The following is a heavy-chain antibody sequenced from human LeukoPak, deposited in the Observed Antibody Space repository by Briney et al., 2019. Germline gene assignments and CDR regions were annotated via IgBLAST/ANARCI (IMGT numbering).Heavy chain of an antibody. Sequence: PGGSLRLSCAASGFTFSSYWMFWVRQAPGKGLVWVSRVNSDGTSTNYADSVKGRFTVSRDNAKNTLYLQMNSLRVEDTAVYYCAKELGVRNLADYYYGMDVWGQGTTVTVSS. CDR2: VNSDGTST. V-gene: IGHV3-74*01. CDR1: GFTFSSYW. D-gene: IGHD3-16*01. J-gene: IGHJ6*02. CDR3: AKELGVRNLADYYYGMDV.